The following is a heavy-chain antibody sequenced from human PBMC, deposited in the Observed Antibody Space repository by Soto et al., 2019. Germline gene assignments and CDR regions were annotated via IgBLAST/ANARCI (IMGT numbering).Heavy chain of an antibody. D-gene: IGHD2-2*02. J-gene: IGHJ6*03. CDR2: IIPILGIA. Sequence: QVQLVQSGAEVKKPGSSVKVYCKASGGTFSSYTISWVRQAPGQGLEWMGRIIPILGIANYAQKFQGRVTITADKSTSTAYMELSSLRSEDTAVYYCARSRIVPAAISRADYYYYYYMDVWGKGTTVTVSS. CDR1: GGTFSSYT. V-gene: IGHV1-69*02. CDR3: ARSRIVPAAISRADYYYYYYMDV.